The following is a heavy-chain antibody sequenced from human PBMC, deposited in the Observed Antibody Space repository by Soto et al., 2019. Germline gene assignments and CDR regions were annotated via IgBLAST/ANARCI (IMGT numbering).Heavy chain of an antibody. CDR2: IYYSGST. J-gene: IGHJ4*02. CDR1: GGSISSYY. D-gene: IGHD2-15*01. Sequence: SETLSLTCTVSGGSISSYYWSWIRQPPGKGLEWIGYIYYSGSTNYNPSIKSRDTISVDTSKNQFSLKQSSVTAADTAVYYCAREHCSGGSCYSTVFDYWGQGTLVTVSS. V-gene: IGHV4-59*01. CDR3: AREHCSGGSCYSTVFDY.